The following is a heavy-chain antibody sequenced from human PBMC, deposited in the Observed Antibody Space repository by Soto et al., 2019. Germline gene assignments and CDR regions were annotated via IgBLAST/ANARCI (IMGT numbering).Heavy chain of an antibody. Sequence: SGTLSLTCTVSGGSVSSGSYYWSWIRQPPGKGLEWIGYIYYSGSTNYNPSLKSRVTISVDTSKNQFSLKLSSVTAADTAVYYCAREQGDYYDSSGSLAHFDYWGQGTLVTVSS. CDR1: GGSVSSGSYY. D-gene: IGHD3-22*01. CDR2: IYYSGST. V-gene: IGHV4-61*01. J-gene: IGHJ4*02. CDR3: AREQGDYYDSSGSLAHFDY.